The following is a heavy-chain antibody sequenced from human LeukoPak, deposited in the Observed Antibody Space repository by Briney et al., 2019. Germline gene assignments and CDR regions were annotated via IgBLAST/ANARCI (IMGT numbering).Heavy chain of an antibody. CDR2: ISAGGSRT. Sequence: GGSLRLSCAASGFTFRNYAMSWVRQIPGKGLEWVSGISAGGSRTYYSDSVKGRFTISRDNSKNTLYLQMHSLRAEDTAAYYCAKAGSIRFDYWGQGTLVTVSS. J-gene: IGHJ4*01. CDR1: GFTFRNYA. V-gene: IGHV3-23*01. D-gene: IGHD1-26*01. CDR3: AKAGSIRFDY.